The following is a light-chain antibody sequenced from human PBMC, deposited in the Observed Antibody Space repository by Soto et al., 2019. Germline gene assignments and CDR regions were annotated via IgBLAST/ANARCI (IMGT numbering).Light chain of an antibody. V-gene: IGKV1-27*01. CDR2: AAS. CDR1: QGISND. CDR3: QNYNSAPRT. J-gene: IGKJ1*01. Sequence: DIPMTQSRSSLSASIGDRVTTTCRASQGISNDLAWYQQKPGKVPYLLIYAASTSHSGVPSRFRGSGSGTDFTLTISSLQPEDVATYYCQNYNSAPRTFGQGTKVDIK.